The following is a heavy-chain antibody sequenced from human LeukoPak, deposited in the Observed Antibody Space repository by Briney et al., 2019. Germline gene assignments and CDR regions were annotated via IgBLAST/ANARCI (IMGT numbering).Heavy chain of an antibody. CDR1: GGSISSYY. J-gene: IGHJ4*02. Sequence: SETLSLTCTVPGGSISSYYWSWIRQPPGKGLGWIGYIYYSARTNYSPSLKSRVTISVDTSKNQFSLKLSSVTAADTAVYYRARGQWPFYYFDYWGQGTLVTVSS. CDR3: ARGQWPFYYFDY. CDR2: IYYSART. D-gene: IGHD6-19*01. V-gene: IGHV4-59*01.